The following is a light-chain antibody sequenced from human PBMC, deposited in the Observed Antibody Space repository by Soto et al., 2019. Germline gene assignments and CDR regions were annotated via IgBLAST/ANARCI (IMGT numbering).Light chain of an antibody. V-gene: IGLV1-44*01. CDR2: YNN. CDR1: SSNIGSHT. J-gene: IGLJ3*02. CDR3: ATWDDSLIGWV. Sequence: QSVLTQPPSASGTPGQRVTISCSGSSSNIGSHTVNWYQQLPGTAPKLLIYYNNQRPSGVPARFSGSRSGTSASLAISGLQSEDEADYYCATWDDSLIGWVFGGGTKLTVL.